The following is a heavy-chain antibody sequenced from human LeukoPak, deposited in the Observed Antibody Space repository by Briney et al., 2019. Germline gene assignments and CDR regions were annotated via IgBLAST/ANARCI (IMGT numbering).Heavy chain of an antibody. Sequence: SVKVSCKASGGTFSSYAISWVRQAPGQGLEWMGRIIPILGIANYAQKFQGRVTITADKSTSTAYMELSSLRSEDTAVYYCARSREEYYDSSGYYYYYGMDVWGQGTTVTVSS. D-gene: IGHD3-22*01. CDR1: GGTFSSYA. CDR3: ARSREEYYDSSGYYYYYGMDV. V-gene: IGHV1-69*04. CDR2: IIPILGIA. J-gene: IGHJ6*02.